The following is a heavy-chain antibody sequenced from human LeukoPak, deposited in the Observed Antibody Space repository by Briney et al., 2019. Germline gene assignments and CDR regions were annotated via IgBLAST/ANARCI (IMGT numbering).Heavy chain of an antibody. J-gene: IGHJ3*02. D-gene: IGHD1-7*01. CDR3: ARELLGAFDI. V-gene: IGHV4-4*09. CDR1: GGSISGYY. CDR2: ISTSGSA. Sequence: SETLSLTCTVSGGSISGYYWSWIRQPPGKGLEWIGYISTSGSANKNPSLRSRVSMSGDTPKNHFSLNLSSVTAADTAVYYCARELLGAFDIWGQGTWVTVSS.